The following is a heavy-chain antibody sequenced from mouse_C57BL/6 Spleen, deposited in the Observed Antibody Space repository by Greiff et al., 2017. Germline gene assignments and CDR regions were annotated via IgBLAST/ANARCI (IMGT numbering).Heavy chain of an antibody. CDR1: GFNIKDYY. D-gene: IGHD1-1*01. Sequence: EVMLVESGAELVKPGASVKLSCTASGFNIKDYYMHWVKQRTEKGLEWIGRIDPEDGETKYAPKFQGKATITADTSANTAYLQLSSLTSEDTAVYYCALYYGSSFWYFDVWGTGTTVTVSS. CDR2: IDPEDGET. J-gene: IGHJ1*03. V-gene: IGHV14-2*01. CDR3: ALYYGSSFWYFDV.